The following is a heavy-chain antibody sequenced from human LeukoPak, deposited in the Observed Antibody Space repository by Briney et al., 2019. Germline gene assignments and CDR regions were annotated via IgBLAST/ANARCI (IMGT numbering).Heavy chain of an antibody. CDR1: GFTFSSYE. Sequence: GGSLRLSCAASGFTFSSYEMNWVRQAPGKGLEWVSYISSSGSTIYYADSVKGRFTISRDNAKNTLYLQMNSLRAEDTAVYYCAREIRGFFDYWGQGTLVTVSS. J-gene: IGHJ4*02. CDR2: ISSSGSTI. D-gene: IGHD3-10*01. CDR3: AREIRGFFDY. V-gene: IGHV3-48*03.